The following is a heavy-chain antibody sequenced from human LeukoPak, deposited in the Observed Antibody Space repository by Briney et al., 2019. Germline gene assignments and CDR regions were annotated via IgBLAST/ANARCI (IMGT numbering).Heavy chain of an antibody. J-gene: IGHJ4*02. D-gene: IGHD1-7*01. V-gene: IGHV3-33*01. CDR1: GITFSSYG. Sequence: PGRSLRLSCAASGITFSSYGIHWVRQAPGKGLEWVAVIWYDGSNKYYAESVKGRFTISRDNSKNTLYLEMDSLRAEDTAVYYCARGATGTTGRYFDYWGQGTLVTVSS. CDR3: ARGATGTTGRYFDY. CDR2: IWYDGSNK.